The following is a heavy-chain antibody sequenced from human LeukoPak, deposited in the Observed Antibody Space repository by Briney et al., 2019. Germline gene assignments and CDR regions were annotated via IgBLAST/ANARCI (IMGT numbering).Heavy chain of an antibody. D-gene: IGHD3-10*01. CDR1: GFTLSNHA. V-gene: IGHV3-23*01. J-gene: IGHJ4*02. CDR3: VKDRVDGSGSQFDS. CDR2: ISGSGAMT. Sequence: PGGPLRLSCAASGFTLSNHAMIWVRQASGKGLEWVSSISGSGAMTYYADSVKGRFTISRDNAMDTLYLQLNSLRADDTAVYYCVKDRVDGSGSQFDSWGQGSLVIVSS.